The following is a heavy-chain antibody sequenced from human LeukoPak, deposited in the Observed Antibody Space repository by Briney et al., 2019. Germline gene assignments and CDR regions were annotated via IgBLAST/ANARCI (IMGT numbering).Heavy chain of an antibody. J-gene: IGHJ3*02. V-gene: IGHV3-23*01. CDR1: GFTFSSYA. Sequence: GGSLRLSCAASGFTFSSYAMSWVRQAPGKGLEWVSAISGSGGSTYYADSVKGRFTISRDNSKNTLYLQMNSLRAEDTAVYYCARSIVGAIRGAAFGIWGQGTMVTVSS. CDR3: ARSIVGAIRGAAFGI. CDR2: ISGSGGST. D-gene: IGHD1-26*01.